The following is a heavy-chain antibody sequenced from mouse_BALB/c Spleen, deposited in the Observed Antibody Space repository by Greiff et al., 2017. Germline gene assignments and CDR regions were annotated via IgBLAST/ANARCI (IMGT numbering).Heavy chain of an antibody. CDR1: GFNIKDYY. Sequence: VQLQQSGAELVRPGASVKLSCTASGFNIKDYYMHWVKQRPEQGLEWIGWIDPENGDTEYAPKFQGKATMTADTSSNTAYLQLSSLTSEDTAVYYCTAGGQLGLLAYWGQGTLVTVSA. D-gene: IGHD3-1*01. J-gene: IGHJ3*01. CDR2: IDPENGDT. CDR3: TAGGQLGLLAY. V-gene: IGHV14-4*02.